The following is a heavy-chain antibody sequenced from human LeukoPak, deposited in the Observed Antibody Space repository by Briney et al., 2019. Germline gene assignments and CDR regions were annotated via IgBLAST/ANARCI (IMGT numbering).Heavy chain of an antibody. CDR3: ARPPYGGVDY. CDR1: GLTVSSY. V-gene: IGHV3-66*04. CDR2: IYSGGSI. J-gene: IGHJ4*02. Sequence: PGGSLRLSCAASGLTVSSYMSWVRPAPGKGLEWVSVIYSGGSIYYADSVKGRFTISRDKSKNTLYLQMNSLGAEDTAVYYCARPPYGGVDYWGQGTLVTVSS. D-gene: IGHD4-23*01.